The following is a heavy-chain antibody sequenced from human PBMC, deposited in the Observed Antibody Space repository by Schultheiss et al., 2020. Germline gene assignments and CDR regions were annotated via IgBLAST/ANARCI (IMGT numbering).Heavy chain of an antibody. J-gene: IGHJ6*02. CDR1: GFTFSSYA. Sequence: WGSLRLSCAASGFTFSSYAMSWVRQAPGKGLEWVSFISSSASYIFYADSVKGRFTISRDNAKNSLFLQMDRLRAEDTAVYYCARGAYAGYDSGNFYGMDVWDQGTTVTVSS. V-gene: IGHV3-21*01. CDR2: ISSSASYI. D-gene: IGHD5-12*01. CDR3: ARGAYAGYDSGNFYGMDV.